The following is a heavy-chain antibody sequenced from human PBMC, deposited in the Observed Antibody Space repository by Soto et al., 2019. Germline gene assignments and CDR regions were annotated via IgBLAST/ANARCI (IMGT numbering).Heavy chain of an antibody. CDR3: AKDLEYSSAFYCYSGMDV. CDR2: ISYDGSNK. Sequence: QVQLVESGGGVVQPGRSLRLSCAASGFTFSSYGMHWVRQAPGKGLEWVAVISYDGSNKYYADSVKGRFTISRDNSKSTLYLQSNSLRAEDTAVYYCAKDLEYSSAFYCYSGMDVWGQGTTVTVSS. D-gene: IGHD6-6*01. CDR1: GFTFSSYG. J-gene: IGHJ6*01. V-gene: IGHV3-30*18.